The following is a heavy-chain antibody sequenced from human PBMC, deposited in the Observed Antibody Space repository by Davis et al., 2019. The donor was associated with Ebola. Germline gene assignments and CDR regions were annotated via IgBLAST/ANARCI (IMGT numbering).Heavy chain of an antibody. J-gene: IGHJ4*02. CDR2: INPGNGNT. D-gene: IGHD3-22*01. Sequence: ASVKVSCKASGYTFTSYAMHWVRQAPGQRLDWMGWINPGNGNTKYSQKFQGRVTMTEDTSTDTAYMELSSLRSEDTAVYYCATEAYDSSGYPDYWGQGTLVTVSS. CDR1: GYTFTSYA. V-gene: IGHV1-3*01. CDR3: ATEAYDSSGYPDY.